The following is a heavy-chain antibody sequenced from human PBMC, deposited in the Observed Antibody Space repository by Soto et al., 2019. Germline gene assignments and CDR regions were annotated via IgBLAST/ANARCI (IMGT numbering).Heavy chain of an antibody. J-gene: IGHJ4*02. CDR2: IKQDGSEE. Sequence: GGSLRLSCAASGFTFSSYWMSWVRQAPGKGLEWVANIKQDGSEEYYVDSVKGRFTISRDNGKNSLFLQMNSLRAEDTAVYYCTRVTTARGYTYVNFEYWGQGTLVTVSS. D-gene: IGHD5-18*01. CDR3: TRVTTARGYTYVNFEY. V-gene: IGHV3-7*01. CDR1: GFTFSSYW.